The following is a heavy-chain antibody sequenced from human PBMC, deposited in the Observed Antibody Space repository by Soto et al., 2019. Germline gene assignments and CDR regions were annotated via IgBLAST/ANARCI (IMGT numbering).Heavy chain of an antibody. CDR2: INHSGST. D-gene: IGHD3-16*02. V-gene: IGHV4-34*09. CDR1: GGSFRGYY. CDR3: ARSTFGGVIVFDY. Sequence: PSETLSLTCAVYGGSFRGYYWSWIRQPPGKGLEWIGEINHSGSTNYNPSLKSRVTISVDTSKNQFSLKLSSVTAADTAVYYCARSTFGGVIVFDYSCQGTLVTV. J-gene: IGHJ4*02.